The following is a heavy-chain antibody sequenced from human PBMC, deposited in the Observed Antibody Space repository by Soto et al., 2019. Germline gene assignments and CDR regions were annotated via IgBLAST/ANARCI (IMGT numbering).Heavy chain of an antibody. CDR2: IWYDGSNK. CDR3: ARDTEYYYYGMDV. Sequence: QVQLVESGGGVVQPGRSLRLSCAASGFTFSSYGMHWVRQAPGKGLEWVAVIWYDGSNKYYADSVKGRFTISRDNSKNTLYLQMNSLRAEDTAVYNCARDTEYYYYGMDVWGQGTTVTVSS. V-gene: IGHV3-33*01. J-gene: IGHJ6*02. CDR1: GFTFSSYG.